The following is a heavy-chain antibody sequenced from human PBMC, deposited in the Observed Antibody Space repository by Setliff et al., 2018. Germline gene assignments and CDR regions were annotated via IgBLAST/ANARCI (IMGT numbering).Heavy chain of an antibody. Sequence: ASVKVSCKASGYTFISYDISWVRQAPGQGLEWMGWISIDDDKTKYAQKFQGRVTMTADTSTSTAYMELRSLRSDDTAVYYCARDQGSGYAYYFDYWGQGTLVTVSS. CDR2: ISIDDDKT. D-gene: IGHD5-12*01. J-gene: IGHJ4*02. CDR3: ARDQGSGYAYYFDY. CDR1: GYTFISYD. V-gene: IGHV1-18*01.